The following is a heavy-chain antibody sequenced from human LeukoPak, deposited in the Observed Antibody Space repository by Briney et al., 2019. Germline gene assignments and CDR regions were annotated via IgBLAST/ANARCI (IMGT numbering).Heavy chain of an antibody. V-gene: IGHV3-48*02. CDR1: GFTFSSYS. CDR2: ISSSSNTI. D-gene: IGHD4-23*01. J-gene: IGHJ4*02. Sequence: PGGSLRLSCAASGFTFSSYSMNWVRQAPGKGLEWISYISSSSNTIYYADSVKGRFIISRDDAKESLYLQMNSLRDEDTAVYYCARPSDYGGNYGFDYWGQGTLVTVSS. CDR3: ARPSDYGGNYGFDY.